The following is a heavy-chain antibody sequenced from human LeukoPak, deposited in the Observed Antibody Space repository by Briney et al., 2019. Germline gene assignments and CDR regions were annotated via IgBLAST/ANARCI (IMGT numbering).Heavy chain of an antibody. Sequence: PGGSLRLSCAASGFTFSSYAMTWVRQAPGRGLEWVSAISGSGGSTYYADSVKGRFTISRDNSKNTLFLQMNSLRAEDTAVYYCARDIPSGVYDSSGYYKSSFDYWGQGTLVTVSS. CDR3: ARDIPSGVYDSSGYYKSSFDY. J-gene: IGHJ4*02. V-gene: IGHV3-23*01. D-gene: IGHD3-22*01. CDR2: ISGSGGST. CDR1: GFTFSSYA.